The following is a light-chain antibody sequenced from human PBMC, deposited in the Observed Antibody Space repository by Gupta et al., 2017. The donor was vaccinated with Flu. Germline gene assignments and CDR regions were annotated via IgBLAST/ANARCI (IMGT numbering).Light chain of an antibody. Sequence: SALTQPASVSGSPRPEITISCTGTSNDVGNYNLVSWYQQRPGKAPKLMIYEDVKRPSGVSNRFSGSKSGNTASLTISGRKEEDEADYYCCADAGSDNYVFGTGTKVTVL. CDR2: EDV. CDR1: SNDVGNYNL. J-gene: IGLJ1*01. CDR3: CADAGSDNYV. V-gene: IGLV2-23*01.